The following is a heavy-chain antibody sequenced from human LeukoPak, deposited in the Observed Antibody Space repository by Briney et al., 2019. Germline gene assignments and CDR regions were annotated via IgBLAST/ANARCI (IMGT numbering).Heavy chain of an antibody. CDR2: INHSGST. V-gene: IGHV4-34*01. CDR3: ARRFRKGVQLGATKRIGGYFDY. Sequence: SGTLSLTCAVYGGSFSGYYWSWIRQPPGKGLEWIGEINHSGSTNYNPSLKSRVTISVDTSKNQFSLKLSSVTAADTAVYYCARRFRKGVQLGATKRIGGYFDYWGQGTLVTVSS. D-gene: IGHD5-18*01. CDR1: GGSFSGYY. J-gene: IGHJ4*02.